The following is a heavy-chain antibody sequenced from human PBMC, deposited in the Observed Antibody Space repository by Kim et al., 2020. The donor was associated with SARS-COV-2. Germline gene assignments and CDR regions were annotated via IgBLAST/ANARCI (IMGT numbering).Heavy chain of an antibody. CDR3: ARAGQGYYGSGSPPGY. CDR2: ISYDGSNK. Sequence: GGSLRLSCAASGFTFSSYGMHWVRQAPGKGLEWVAVISYDGSNKYYADSVKGRFTISRDNSKNTLYLQMNSLRAEDTAVYYCARAGQGYYGSGSPPGYWGQGTLVTVSS. D-gene: IGHD3-10*01. J-gene: IGHJ4*02. CDR1: GFTFSSYG. V-gene: IGHV3-33*05.